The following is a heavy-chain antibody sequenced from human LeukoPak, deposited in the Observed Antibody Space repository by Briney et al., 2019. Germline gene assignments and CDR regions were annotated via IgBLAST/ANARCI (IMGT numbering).Heavy chain of an antibody. Sequence: SSETLSLTCTVSGGSISSGSYYWSWIRQPAGKGLEWIGRIYTSGSTNYNPSLKSRVTISVDTSKNQFSLKLSSVTAADTAVYYCARQGNDFWSGIGYFDYWGQGTLVTVSS. CDR2: IYTSGST. CDR1: GGSISSGSYY. V-gene: IGHV4-61*02. D-gene: IGHD3-3*01. CDR3: ARQGNDFWSGIGYFDY. J-gene: IGHJ4*02.